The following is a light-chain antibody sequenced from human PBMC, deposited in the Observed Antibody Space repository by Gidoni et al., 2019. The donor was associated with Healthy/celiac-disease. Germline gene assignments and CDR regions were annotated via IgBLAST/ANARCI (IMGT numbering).Light chain of an antibody. CDR3: QQYNNWPYT. CDR2: GAS. Sequence: DIVMTQSPATLSVSPGERATLSCRASQSVSSNLAWYQQKPGQAPRLLMYGASTRATDIPARFSGSGSGTEFTLTISSLQSEDFAVYYCQQYNNWPYTFGQGTKLEIK. CDR1: QSVSSN. V-gene: IGKV3-15*01. J-gene: IGKJ2*01.